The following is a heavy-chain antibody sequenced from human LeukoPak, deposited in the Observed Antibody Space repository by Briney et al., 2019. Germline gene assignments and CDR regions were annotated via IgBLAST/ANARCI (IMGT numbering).Heavy chain of an antibody. CDR3: ARDHPKDYCGGDCYSGYFDY. CDR1: GFTFSSYA. CDR2: ISYDGSNK. V-gene: IGHV3-30-3*01. J-gene: IGHJ4*02. D-gene: IGHD2-21*02. Sequence: PGGSLRLSCAASGFTFSSYAMHWVRQAPGKGLEWVAVISYDGSNKYYADSVKGRFTISRDNSKNTLYLQMNSLRAEDTAVYYCARDHPKDYCGGDCYSGYFDYWGQGTLVTVSS.